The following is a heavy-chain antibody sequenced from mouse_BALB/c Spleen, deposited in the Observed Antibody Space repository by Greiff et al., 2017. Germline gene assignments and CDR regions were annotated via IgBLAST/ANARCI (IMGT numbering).Heavy chain of an antibody. V-gene: IGHV1-69*02. CDR1: GYTFTSYW. J-gene: IGHJ2*01. Sequence: VQLQQPGAELVKPGASVKLSCKASGYTFTSYWMHWVKQRPGQGLEWIGEIDPSDSYTNYNQKFKGKATLTVDKSSSTAYMQLSSLTSEDSAVYYCARRECGNYGMDYWGQGTTLTVSS. D-gene: IGHD2-10*02. CDR2: IDPSDSYT. CDR3: ARRECGNYGMDY.